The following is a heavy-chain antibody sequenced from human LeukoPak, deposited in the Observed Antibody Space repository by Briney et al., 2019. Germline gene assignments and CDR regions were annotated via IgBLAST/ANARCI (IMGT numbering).Heavy chain of an antibody. J-gene: IGHJ5*02. CDR2: ISRSSSYI. V-gene: IGHV3-21*01. CDR1: GFTFSSYW. CDR3: ARVMTTVTTGPPFDP. D-gene: IGHD4-11*01. Sequence: GGSLRLSCAASGFTFSSYWMSWVRQAPGKGLEWVSSISRSSSYIYYADSVRGRFTISRDNANNSLYLHMNGLRAEDTAMYYCARVMTTVTTGPPFDPWGQGTLVTVSS.